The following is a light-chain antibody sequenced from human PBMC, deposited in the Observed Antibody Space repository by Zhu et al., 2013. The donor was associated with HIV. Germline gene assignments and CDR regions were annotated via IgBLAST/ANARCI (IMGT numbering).Light chain of an antibody. CDR3: QQYGSSRIT. J-gene: IGKJ5*01. V-gene: IGKV3-20*01. CDR2: GAS. CDR1: QSVSSN. Sequence: EIVMTQSPATLSVSPGERATLSCRASQSVSSNLAWYHQKPGQAPRLLIYGASSRATGIPDRFSGSGSGTDFTLTISRLEPEDFAVYYCQQYGSSRITFGQGTRLEIK.